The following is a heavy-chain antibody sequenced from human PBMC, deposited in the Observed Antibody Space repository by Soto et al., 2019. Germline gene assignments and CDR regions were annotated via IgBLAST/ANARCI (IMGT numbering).Heavy chain of an antibody. CDR1: GGSISSSSYY. D-gene: IGHD2-8*01. V-gene: IGHV4-39*07. CDR3: ARGLNFRYCTNGVCYFMRVFDY. CDR2: INHSGST. J-gene: IGHJ4*02. Sequence: PSETLSLTCTVSGGSISSSSYYWGWIRQPPGKGLEWIGEINHSGSTNYNPSLKSRVTISVDTSKNQFSLKLSSVTAADTAVYYCARGLNFRYCTNGVCYFMRVFDYWGQGTLVTVS.